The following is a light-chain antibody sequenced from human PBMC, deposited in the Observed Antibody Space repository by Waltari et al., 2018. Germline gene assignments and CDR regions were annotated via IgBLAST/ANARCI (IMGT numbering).Light chain of an antibody. CDR1: QNMSTH. CDR3: QQYNTWPS. CDR2: AAS. V-gene: IGKV3-15*01. J-gene: IGKJ3*01. Sequence: EIVMTQSHATLSVSPGKSATLSCRASQNMSTHLVWYQQNPGQAPRLLSYAASTRATGTPARFSGHGSGKEFTLTISSRQSEDFALYYGQQYNTWPSFGPGTKVDIK.